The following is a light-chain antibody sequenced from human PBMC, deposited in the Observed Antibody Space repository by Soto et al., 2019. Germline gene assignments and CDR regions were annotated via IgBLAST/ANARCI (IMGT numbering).Light chain of an antibody. Sequence: DIQMTQSPSSLSASVGDRVTITCRAGQTVTDYLNWYQHKPGKAPKLLIYSASTLQSGVPSRFSGSGSVTDFTLTITSLQTEDFETYYCHQTYSTPQTLGQGTRVEIK. CDR3: HQTYSTPQT. CDR1: QTVTDY. J-gene: IGKJ1*01. CDR2: SAS. V-gene: IGKV1-39*01.